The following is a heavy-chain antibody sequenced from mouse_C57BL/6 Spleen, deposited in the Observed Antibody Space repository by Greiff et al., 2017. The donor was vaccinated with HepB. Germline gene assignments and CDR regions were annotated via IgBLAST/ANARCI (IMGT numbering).Heavy chain of an antibody. CDR2: IRSKSNNYAT. V-gene: IGHV10-1*01. CDR3: VRSYYSKYYYAMDY. CDR1: GFSFNTYA. D-gene: IGHD2-5*01. Sequence: EVKLMESGGGLVQPKGSLKLSCAASGFSFNTYAMNWVRQAPGKGLEWVARIRSKSNNYATYYADSVKDRFTISRDDSESMLYLQMNNLKTEDTAMYYCVRSYYSKYYYAMDYWGQGTSVTVSS. J-gene: IGHJ4*01.